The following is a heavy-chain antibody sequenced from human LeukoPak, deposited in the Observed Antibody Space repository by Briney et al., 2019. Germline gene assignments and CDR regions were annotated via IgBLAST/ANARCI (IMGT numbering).Heavy chain of an antibody. CDR1: GFTFSSYA. J-gene: IGHJ4*01. CDR2: ITSNGGST. CDR3: VRNPLAGWYLDY. D-gene: IGHD6-19*01. V-gene: IGHV3-64D*09. Sequence: PGGSLRLSCAASGFTFSSYAMHWVRQAPGNGLEYVSAITSNGGSTYHADSVKGRFTISRDNSKNTLYLQMSSLRTEDTAVYYCVRNPLAGWYLDYWGQGTLVTVSS.